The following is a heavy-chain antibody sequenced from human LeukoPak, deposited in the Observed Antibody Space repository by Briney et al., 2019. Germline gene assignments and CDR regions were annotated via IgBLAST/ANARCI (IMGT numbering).Heavy chain of an antibody. CDR1: GGSISSYY. J-gene: IGHJ4*02. D-gene: IGHD4-17*01. V-gene: IGHV4-59*01. CDR2: IYHSGST. CDR3: ARADGDYGIDY. Sequence: SETLSLTCTVSGGSISSYYWSWIRQPPGKGLEWIGYIYHSGSTNYNPSLKSRVTISVDTSKNQFSLKLSSVTAADTAVYYCARADGDYGIDYWGQGTLVTVSS.